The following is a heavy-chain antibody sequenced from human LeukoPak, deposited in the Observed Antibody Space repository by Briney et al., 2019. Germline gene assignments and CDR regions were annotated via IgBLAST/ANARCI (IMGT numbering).Heavy chain of an antibody. CDR2: ISSSSSDI. CDR3: ARDPRDYGGTDGDY. Sequence: PGGSLRLSCAASGFTFSSYSMNWVRQAPGKGLEWVSSISSSSSDIYYADSVKGRFTISRDNAKNSLYLQMNSLRAEDTAVYYCARDPRDYGGTDGDYWGQGTLVTVSS. V-gene: IGHV3-21*01. J-gene: IGHJ4*02. CDR1: GFTFSSYS. D-gene: IGHD4-23*01.